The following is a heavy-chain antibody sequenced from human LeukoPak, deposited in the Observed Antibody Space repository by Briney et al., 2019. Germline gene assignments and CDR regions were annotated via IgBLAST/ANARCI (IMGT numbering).Heavy chain of an antibody. V-gene: IGHV3-48*02. Sequence: AGGSLRLSCAASGFTFSSHSMNWVRQAPGKGLEWVSYISSSSSTIYYADSVKGRFTISRDNAKNSLYLQMNSLRDEDTAVYYCARGGSGYYRGYYYGMDVWGQGTTVTVSS. D-gene: IGHD3-22*01. J-gene: IGHJ6*02. CDR1: GFTFSSHS. CDR3: ARGGSGYYRGYYYGMDV. CDR2: ISSSSSTI.